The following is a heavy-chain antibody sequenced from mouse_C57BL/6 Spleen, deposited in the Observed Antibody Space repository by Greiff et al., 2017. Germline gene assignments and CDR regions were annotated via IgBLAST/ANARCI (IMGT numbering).Heavy chain of an antibody. CDR3: ARASYDYDPFAY. J-gene: IGHJ3*01. D-gene: IGHD2-4*01. V-gene: IGHV3-6*01. Sequence: EVQLVESGPGLVKPSQSLSLTCSVTGYSITSGYYWNWIRQFPGNKLEWMGYISYDGSNNYNPSLKNRISITRDTSKNQFFLKLNSVTTEDTATYYCARASYDYDPFAYWGQGTLVTVSA. CDR1: GYSITSGYY. CDR2: ISYDGSN.